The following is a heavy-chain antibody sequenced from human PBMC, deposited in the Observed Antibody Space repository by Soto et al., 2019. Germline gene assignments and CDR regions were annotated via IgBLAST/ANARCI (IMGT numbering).Heavy chain of an antibody. Sequence: QVQLAQSGAEVKKPGASVKVSCKASGYTFSDYYMHWVRQAPGQGLGWMGWIKPDSGGTKYTQKFQGRVTMTRDTSISPAYMELSGLRADDTAVYYCTRKVRDYNFDYWCQGTLVTVSS. CDR2: IKPDSGGT. D-gene: IGHD4-17*01. V-gene: IGHV1-2*02. CDR1: GYTFSDYY. J-gene: IGHJ4*02. CDR3: TRKVRDYNFDY.